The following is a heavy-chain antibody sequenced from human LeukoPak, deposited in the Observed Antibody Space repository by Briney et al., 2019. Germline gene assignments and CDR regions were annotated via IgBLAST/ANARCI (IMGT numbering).Heavy chain of an antibody. J-gene: IGHJ4*02. CDR2: INPNSGGT. Sequence: GASVKVSCKASGYTFTGYYMHWVRQAPGQGLEWMGWINPNSGGTNYAQKFQGRVTMTRDTSISTAYMELSRLRSDDTAVYYCARWSEWESPALDYWGQGTLVAVSS. CDR1: GYTFTGYY. V-gene: IGHV1-2*02. CDR3: ARWSEWESPALDY. D-gene: IGHD1-26*01.